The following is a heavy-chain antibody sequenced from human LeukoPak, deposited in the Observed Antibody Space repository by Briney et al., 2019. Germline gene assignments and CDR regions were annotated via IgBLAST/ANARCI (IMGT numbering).Heavy chain of an antibody. CDR2: MCLGNSDT. D-gene: IGHD4-17*01. CDR1: GYKFDTFW. CDR3: ARHSRDYDYYYYGMDV. J-gene: IGHJ6*02. Sequence: GESLKISCQGSGYKFDTFWIGWVRQMPGKGLEWMGIMCLGNSDTRYSPSFQGQVTISADKSISTAYLQWSSLKASDTAMYYCARHSRDYDYYYYGMDVWGQGTTVTVSS. V-gene: IGHV5-51*01.